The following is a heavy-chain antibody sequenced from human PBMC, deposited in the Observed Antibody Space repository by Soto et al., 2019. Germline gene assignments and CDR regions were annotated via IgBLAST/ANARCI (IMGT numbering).Heavy chain of an antibody. J-gene: IGHJ6*02. Sequence: SETLSLTCTVSDGSISSYYWSWIRQPPGKGLEWIGYIYYSGSTNYNPSLKSRVTISVDTSKNQFSLKLNSVTAADTAVYYCARENDFWSGPNGLDVWGQGTTVTVSS. CDR3: ARENDFWSGPNGLDV. V-gene: IGHV4-59*12. CDR1: DGSISSYY. D-gene: IGHD3-3*01. CDR2: IYYSGST.